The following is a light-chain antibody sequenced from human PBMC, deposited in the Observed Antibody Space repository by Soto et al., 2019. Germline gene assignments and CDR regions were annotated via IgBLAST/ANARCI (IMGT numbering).Light chain of an antibody. J-gene: IGKJ4*01. Sequence: EIVMTPSPSTLSVSAGERATLSCRASQSVSSNLAWYQQKPGQAPRLLIYGASTRATGIPARFSGSGSGTEFTLTISSLQSEDFAVYYCQQYNNWPPLTFGGGTKVDIK. CDR3: QQYNNWPPLT. CDR1: QSVSSN. CDR2: GAS. V-gene: IGKV3-15*01.